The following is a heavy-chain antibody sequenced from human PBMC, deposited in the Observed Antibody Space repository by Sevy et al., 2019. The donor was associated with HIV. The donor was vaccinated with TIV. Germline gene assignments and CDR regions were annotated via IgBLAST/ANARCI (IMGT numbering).Heavy chain of an antibody. Sequence: SETLSLTCSVSGDSMSSSSYYWVWIRQPPGKGLEWIGTVYYSGRTYYNPPLKSRVTVSVDTSKNQFSLRVSSVTAADTAVYYCASIKIFGVVSDYSDYWGQGSLVTVSS. CDR3: ASIKIFGVVSDYSDY. D-gene: IGHD3-3*01. J-gene: IGHJ4*02. CDR1: GDSMSSSSYY. V-gene: IGHV4-39*01. CDR2: VYYSGRT.